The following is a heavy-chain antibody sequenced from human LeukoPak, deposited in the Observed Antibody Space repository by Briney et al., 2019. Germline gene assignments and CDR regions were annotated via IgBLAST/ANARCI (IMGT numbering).Heavy chain of an antibody. CDR1: GFTFSSYA. CDR3: AKAYSYGYRAFDY. Sequence: PGGSLRLSCAASGFTFSSYAMSWVRQAPGKGLEWVSAISGSGGSTYYADSVKGRLTISRDNSKNTLYLQMNSLRAEDTAVYYCAKAYSYGYRAFDYWGQGTLVTVSS. J-gene: IGHJ4*02. CDR2: ISGSGGST. V-gene: IGHV3-23*01. D-gene: IGHD5-18*01.